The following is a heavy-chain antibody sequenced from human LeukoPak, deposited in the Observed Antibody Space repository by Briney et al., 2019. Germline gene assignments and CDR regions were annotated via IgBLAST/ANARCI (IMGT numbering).Heavy chain of an antibody. CDR2: IYYSGST. D-gene: IGHD6-19*01. Sequence: PSQTLSLTCTVSGGSISSGDYYWSWIRQPPGKGLEWIGYIYYSGSTYYNPSPKSRVTISVDTSNNQFSLRLSSVTAADTAVYYCARGPEYSSGWYESSNWFDPWGQGTLVTVSS. V-gene: IGHV4-30-4*01. CDR1: GGSISSGDYY. J-gene: IGHJ5*02. CDR3: ARGPEYSSGWYESSNWFDP.